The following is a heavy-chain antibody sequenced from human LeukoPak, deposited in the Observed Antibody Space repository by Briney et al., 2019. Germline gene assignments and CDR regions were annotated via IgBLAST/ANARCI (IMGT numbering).Heavy chain of an antibody. V-gene: IGHV3-53*01. Sequence: GGSLRLSCAASGFTVSGNYMSWVRQAPGKGLEWVSLIYSGAGTYYADSVKGRFTISRDNSKNTVFLQMNSLRAEDTAKYYCAKRDPSDRTLDYWGQGTLVTVSS. CDR1: GFTVSGNY. D-gene: IGHD3-10*01. CDR2: IYSGAGT. J-gene: IGHJ4*02. CDR3: AKRDPSDRTLDY.